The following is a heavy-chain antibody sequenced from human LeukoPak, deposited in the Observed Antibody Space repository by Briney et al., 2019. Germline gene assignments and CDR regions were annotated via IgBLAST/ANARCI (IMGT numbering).Heavy chain of an antibody. V-gene: IGHV1-2*02. J-gene: IGHJ1*01. CDR1: GCTFSDYY. CDR3: ARPPRDLVSAAPFPF. Sequence: GASVKVSCKASGCTFSDYYIHWVRQAPGEGLEWVGWVFPRSGDTYYSQRFHGRVAMTTDTSINTAYMGLSRLKSDDTGVYFCARPPRDLVSAAPFPFWGQGTLVTVSS. CDR2: VFPRSGDT. D-gene: IGHD5/OR15-5a*01.